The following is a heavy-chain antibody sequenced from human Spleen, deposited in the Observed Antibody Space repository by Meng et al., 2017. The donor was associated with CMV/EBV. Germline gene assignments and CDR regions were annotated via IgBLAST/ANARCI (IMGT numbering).Heavy chain of an antibody. V-gene: IGHV3-74*01. CDR1: GFTFSSYW. J-gene: IGHJ3*02. CDR2: INTDGSST. Sequence: GGSLRLSCAASGFTFSSYWMHWVRQAPGKGLVWVSRINTDGSSTSYADSVRGRFTISRDNAKNTLYLQMNSLRAEDTAVYYCAKGGRVVPAAWRHEIWGQGTMVTVSS. D-gene: IGHD2-2*01. CDR3: AKGGRVVPAAWRHEI.